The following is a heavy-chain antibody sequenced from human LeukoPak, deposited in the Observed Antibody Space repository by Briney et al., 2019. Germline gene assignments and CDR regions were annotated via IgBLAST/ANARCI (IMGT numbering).Heavy chain of an antibody. CDR3: ARERYRDSSPQDFDY. D-gene: IGHD6-13*01. V-gene: IGHV1-46*04. CDR2: INPSSGGS. CDR1: GYTFTGYY. Sequence: ASVKVSCKASGYTFTGYYMHWVRQAPGQGLEWMGTINPSSGGSTYAQKLQGRVTVTRDMSTSTVYMELSSLRSEDTAVYYCARERYRDSSPQDFDYWGQGTLVAVSS. J-gene: IGHJ4*02.